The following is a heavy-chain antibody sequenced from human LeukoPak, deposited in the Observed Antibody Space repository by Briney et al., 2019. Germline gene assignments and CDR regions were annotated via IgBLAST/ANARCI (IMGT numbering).Heavy chain of an antibody. CDR1: GFTFSTYN. V-gene: IGHV3-48*01. D-gene: IGHD1-1*01. Sequence: HTGGSLRPSCAASGFTFSTYNLNWVRQAPGEGLEWISYITTSSTTIQYADSVKGRFTISRDNAKNSLYLQMNSLRAEDTAVYYCARDHDFAFDYWGQGTLVTVSS. J-gene: IGHJ4*02. CDR2: ITTSSTTI. CDR3: ARDHDFAFDY.